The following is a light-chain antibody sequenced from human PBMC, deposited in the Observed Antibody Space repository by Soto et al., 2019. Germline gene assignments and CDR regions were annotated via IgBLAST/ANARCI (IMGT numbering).Light chain of an antibody. CDR3: GAWDGSLSVVL. CDR2: DSD. Sequence: QSVLTQPPSVSAAPGQTVTISCSGSSANIGGNYVSWYQHIPGTAPKLVIYDSDKRPSEIPDRFSGSKSDTSATLDITGLQTGDEDDYYCGAWDGSLSVVLFGGGTKLTVL. V-gene: IGLV1-51*01. CDR1: SANIGGNY. J-gene: IGLJ2*01.